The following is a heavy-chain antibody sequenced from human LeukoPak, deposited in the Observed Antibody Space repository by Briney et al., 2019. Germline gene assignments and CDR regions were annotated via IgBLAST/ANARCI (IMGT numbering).Heavy chain of an antibody. CDR1: GFTFNNYG. J-gene: IGHJ4*02. Sequence: GGSLRLSCAASGFTFNNYGMSWVRQAPGKGLEWVAAISGDGRITYYTDSVKGRFTVSRDNSKDTLFLEMKSLSAEDTAMYYCTKRHPDVGVYDSWGQGIPVTVSS. D-gene: IGHD1-26*01. CDR3: TKRHPDVGVYDS. V-gene: IGHV3-23*01. CDR2: ISGDGRIT.